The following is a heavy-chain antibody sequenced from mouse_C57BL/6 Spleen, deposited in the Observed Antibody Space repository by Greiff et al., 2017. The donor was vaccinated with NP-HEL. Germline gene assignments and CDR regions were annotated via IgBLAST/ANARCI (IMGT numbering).Heavy chain of an antibody. CDR3: ARYKVGHAMDY. Sequence: EVKLVESGGGLVQPGGSLSLSCAASGFTFTDYYMSWVRQPPGKALEWLGFIRNKANGYTTEYSASVKGRFTISRDNSQSILYLQMNALRAEDSATYYCARYKVGHAMDYWGQGTSVTVSS. CDR1: GFTFTDYY. J-gene: IGHJ4*01. CDR2: IRNKANGYTT. V-gene: IGHV7-3*01. D-gene: IGHD4-1*01.